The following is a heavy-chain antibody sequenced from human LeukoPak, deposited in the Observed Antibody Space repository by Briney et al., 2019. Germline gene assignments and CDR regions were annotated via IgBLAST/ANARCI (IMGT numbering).Heavy chain of an antibody. Sequence: ASVKVSCKASGYTFTNYDINWVRQATGQGLEWMGWMNPNTANTGYAQKLQGRVTMTRNTSISTAYMELSSLRSEDTAVYYCARRPSKYYDILTGHYRSEFDHWGQGTLVTVSS. J-gene: IGHJ4*02. CDR1: GYTFTNYD. CDR2: MNPNTANT. CDR3: ARRPSKYYDILTGHYRSEFDH. V-gene: IGHV1-8*01. D-gene: IGHD3-9*01.